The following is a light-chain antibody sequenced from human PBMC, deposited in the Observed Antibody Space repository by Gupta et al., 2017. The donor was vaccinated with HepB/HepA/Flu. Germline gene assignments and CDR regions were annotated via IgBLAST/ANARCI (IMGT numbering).Light chain of an antibody. CDR3: QQSYSTPYMYT. V-gene: IGKV1-39*01. J-gene: IGKJ2*01. CDR1: QSISSY. CDR2: AAS. Sequence: DIQMTQSPSSLSASVGDRVTITCRASQSISSYLNWYQQKPGKVPKLLIYAASSLQSGVPSRFSGSGSGTDFTLTISSLQPEDFATYYCQQSYSTPYMYTFGQGTKLEIK.